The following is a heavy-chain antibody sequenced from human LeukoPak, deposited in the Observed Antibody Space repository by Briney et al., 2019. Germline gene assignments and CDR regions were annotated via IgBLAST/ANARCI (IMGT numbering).Heavy chain of an antibody. D-gene: IGHD2-15*01. CDR3: ARQTVVAATDAFDY. V-gene: IGHV1-69*05. Sequence: GASVKVSCKASGGTFSSYAISWVRQAPGQGLEWMGRIIPIFGTANYAQKLQGRVTMTTDTSTSTAYMELRSLRSDDTAAYYCARQTVVAATDAFDYWGQGTLVTVSS. J-gene: IGHJ4*02. CDR1: GGTFSSYA. CDR2: IIPIFGTA.